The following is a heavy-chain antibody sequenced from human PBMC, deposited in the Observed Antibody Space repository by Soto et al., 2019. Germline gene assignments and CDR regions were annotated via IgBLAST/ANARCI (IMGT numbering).Heavy chain of an antibody. J-gene: IGHJ4*02. V-gene: IGHV4-39*01. CDR3: AISYRAPGIAAAGTYFDY. D-gene: IGHD6-13*01. CDR2: IYYSGST. Sequence: SETLSLTCTVSGGSIISSSYYWVLIRQPPGKGLEWIGSIYYSGSTYYNPSPKSRVTISVDTSKNQFSLKLSSVTAADTAVYYCAISYRAPGIAAAGTYFDYCGQGNLVTVYS. CDR1: GGSIISSSYY.